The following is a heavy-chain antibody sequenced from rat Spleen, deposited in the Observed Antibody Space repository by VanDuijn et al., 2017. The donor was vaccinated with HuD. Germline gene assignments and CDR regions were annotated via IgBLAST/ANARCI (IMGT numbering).Heavy chain of an antibody. CDR3: ATDKTVAYYWYFDF. J-gene: IGHJ1*01. CDR1: GFTFSNFG. Sequence: EVQLVESGGGLVQPGRSLKLSCAASGFTFSNFGMHWIRQAPTKGLEWVASISPSGGNTYYRDSVKGRFTISRDNAKSALYLQMDSLRSEDTATYYCATDKTVAYYWYFDFWGPGTMVTVSS. D-gene: IGHD1-1*01. CDR2: ISPSGGNT. V-gene: IGHV5-19*01.